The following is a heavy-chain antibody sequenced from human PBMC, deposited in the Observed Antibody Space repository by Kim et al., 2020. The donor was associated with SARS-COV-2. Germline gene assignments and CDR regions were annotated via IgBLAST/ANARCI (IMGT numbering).Heavy chain of an antibody. D-gene: IGHD2-15*01. CDR3: ASPLYCSGCSCYL. V-gene: IGHV3-33*01. Sequence: YADSVKGRFTISRDNSKNTLYLQMNSLRAEDTAVYYCASPLYCSGCSCYLWGQGTLVTVSS. J-gene: IGHJ4*02.